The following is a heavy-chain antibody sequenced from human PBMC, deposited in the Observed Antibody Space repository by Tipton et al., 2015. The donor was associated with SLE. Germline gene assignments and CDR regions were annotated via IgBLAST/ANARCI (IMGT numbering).Heavy chain of an antibody. Sequence: TLSLTCAVYGGSFSGYYWGWIRQPPGKGLEWIGEINHSGSTNYNPSLKSRVTISVDTSKNQFSLKLSSVTAAATAVYYCARDQAARPPGYFDYWGQGTLVTVSS. CDR3: ARDQAARPPGYFDY. CDR1: GGSFSGYY. D-gene: IGHD6-6*01. V-gene: IGHV4-34*01. CDR2: INHSGST. J-gene: IGHJ4*02.